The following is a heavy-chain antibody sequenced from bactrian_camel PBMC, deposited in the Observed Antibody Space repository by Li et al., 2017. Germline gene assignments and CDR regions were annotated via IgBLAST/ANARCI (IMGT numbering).Heavy chain of an antibody. CDR1: GYTMSRYF. V-gene: IGHV3S53*01. D-gene: IGHD1*01. CDR2: ISSGGT. CDR3: AATRGPLLVRHAFEEGRFKY. J-gene: IGHJ4*01. Sequence: HVQLVESGGGSVQAGGSLRLSCAASGYTMSRYFMGWFRQAPGKEREGVATISSGGTDYANSVKGRFTISQDSAKNTVLLQMGSLSPDDTATYYCAATRGPLLVRHAFEEGRFKYWGQGTQVTVS.